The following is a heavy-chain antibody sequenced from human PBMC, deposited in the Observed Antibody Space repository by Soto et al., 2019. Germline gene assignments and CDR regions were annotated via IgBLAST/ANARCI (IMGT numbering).Heavy chain of an antibody. J-gene: IGHJ3*02. D-gene: IGHD1-1*01. CDR2: ISWNSGSI. Sequence: EVQLVESGGGLVQPGRSLRLSCAASGFTFDDYAMHWVRQAPGKGLEWVSGISWNSGSIGYADSVKGRFTISRDNAKNALDLQMTSLRAEDTALYYCAKGRNWNDVGNAFDIWGQGTMVTVSS. CDR3: AKGRNWNDVGNAFDI. V-gene: IGHV3-9*01. CDR1: GFTFDDYA.